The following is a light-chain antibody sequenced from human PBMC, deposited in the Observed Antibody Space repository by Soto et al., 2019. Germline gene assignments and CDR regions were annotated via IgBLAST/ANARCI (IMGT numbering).Light chain of an antibody. CDR2: GAS. V-gene: IGKV1-17*01. CDR1: QDIRND. J-gene: IGKJ1*01. Sequence: DIQMTQSPSSLSASIGDRVTITCRASQDIRNDLGWYQQTPGKAPRRLIYGASSLQSGVPSRFSGSGSGTEFTLTISSLQFEDFATYYCLQHNSYPRTFGHGTKVEIK. CDR3: LQHNSYPRT.